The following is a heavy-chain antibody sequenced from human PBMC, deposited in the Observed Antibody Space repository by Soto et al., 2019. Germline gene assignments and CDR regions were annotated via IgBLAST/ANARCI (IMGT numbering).Heavy chain of an antibody. Sequence: PGGSLRLSCTVLGFTLTNENMNWVRQAPGKGLEWVSSISSRSTFINYADSVKGRFTISRDNDKGLVYLQMNSLRAEDTALYYCARDPPLSMIVVVGVADFWGQGTLVTVSS. CDR1: GFTLTNEN. CDR2: ISSRSTFI. J-gene: IGHJ4*02. CDR3: ARDPPLSMIVVVGVADF. D-gene: IGHD3-22*01. V-gene: IGHV3-21*06.